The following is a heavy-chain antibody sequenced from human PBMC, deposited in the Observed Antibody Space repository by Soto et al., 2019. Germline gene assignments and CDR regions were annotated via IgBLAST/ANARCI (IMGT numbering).Heavy chain of an antibody. CDR2: MNPNSGTT. D-gene: IGHD3-16*01. CDR1: GYTFTSDD. Sequence: QVQLVQSGAEVKKPGASVKVSCKASGYTFTSDDINWVRQATGQGLEWMGWMNPNSGTTGYAQKFQGRLTMTRDTSISTAYMELSSLISEDTAVYYCAREFGTYTDWGQGTLVTVSS. V-gene: IGHV1-8*01. J-gene: IGHJ4*02. CDR3: AREFGTYTD.